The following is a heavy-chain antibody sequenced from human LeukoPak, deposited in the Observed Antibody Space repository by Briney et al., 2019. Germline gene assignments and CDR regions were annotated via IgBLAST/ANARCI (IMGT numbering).Heavy chain of an antibody. J-gene: IGHJ4*02. CDR2: ISYEGSNK. D-gene: IGHD2-15*01. Sequence: GGSRILSGAAAGFTFSSYAMRGVRQAPGKGLEWVAVISYEGSNKYYADSVKGRFPISRANPKNTLYLQMNSLRAEDTAVYYCARAPDGVVVAAPGLDYWGQGTLVTVSS. CDR3: ARAPDGVVVAAPGLDY. V-gene: IGHV3-30*01. CDR1: GFTFSSYA.